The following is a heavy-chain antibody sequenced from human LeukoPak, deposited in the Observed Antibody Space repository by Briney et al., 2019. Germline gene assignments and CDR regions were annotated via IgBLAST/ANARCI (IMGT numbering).Heavy chain of an antibody. Sequence: LGESLKISCKGSGYSFTNYWIGWVRQMPGKGLEWMGIIYPGDSDTRYSPSFQGQVTISADKSISTAYLQWSSLKASDTAMYYCARLVYYDSSGFPVWAFDIWGQGTMVTVSS. J-gene: IGHJ3*02. V-gene: IGHV5-51*01. CDR1: GYSFTNYW. CDR2: IYPGDSDT. D-gene: IGHD3-22*01. CDR3: ARLVYYDSSGFPVWAFDI.